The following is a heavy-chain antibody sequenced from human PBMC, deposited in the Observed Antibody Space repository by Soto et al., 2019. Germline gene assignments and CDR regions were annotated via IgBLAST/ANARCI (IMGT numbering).Heavy chain of an antibody. D-gene: IGHD6-19*01. V-gene: IGHV3-23*01. CDR2: ISGSGTTA. Sequence: GGSLRLSCAASGFIFRSYAMSWVRQAPGKGLEWVSAISGSGTTAYYADSVKGRFTFSRDNSKKTMYLQMNSLRAEDTAVYYCAKTTDGWFSAFEIWG. J-gene: IGHJ3*02. CDR1: GFIFRSYA. CDR3: AKTTDGWFSAFEI.